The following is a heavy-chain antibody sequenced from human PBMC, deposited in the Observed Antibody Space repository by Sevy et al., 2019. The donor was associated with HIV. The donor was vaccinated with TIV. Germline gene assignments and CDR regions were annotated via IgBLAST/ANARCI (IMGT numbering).Heavy chain of an antibody. D-gene: IGHD5-18*01. CDR1: GFTFSSYG. J-gene: IGHJ6*02. CDR3: AKDQGGYSYGLPGYYYYGMDV. CDR2: ISYDGSNK. V-gene: IGHV3-30*18. Sequence: GGSLRLSCAASGFTFSSYGMHWVRQAPGKGLEWVAVISYDGSNKYYADSVKGRFIISRDNSKNTLSLQMNSLRAEDTAVYYCAKDQGGYSYGLPGYYYYGMDVWGQGTTVTVSS.